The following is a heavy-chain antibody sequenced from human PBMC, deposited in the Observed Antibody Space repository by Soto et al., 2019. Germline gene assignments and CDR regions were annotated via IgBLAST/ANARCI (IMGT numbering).Heavy chain of an antibody. D-gene: IGHD3-3*01. J-gene: IGHJ4*02. CDR2: IIPIFGTA. V-gene: IGHV1-69*01. CDR3: AKTQTFWTGNY. CDR1: GGSFNRHT. Sequence: QVQLVQSGAEVRKPGSSVRVSCKASGGSFNRHTISWVRQAPGQGLEWMGGIIPIFGTANHAQKFQGRVTIIADESTSTVYMELSSLRSDDTAIYYCAKTQTFWTGNYWGQGTLVTVSS.